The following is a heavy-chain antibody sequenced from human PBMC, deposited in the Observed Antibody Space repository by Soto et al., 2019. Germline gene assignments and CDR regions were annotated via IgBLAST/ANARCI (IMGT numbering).Heavy chain of an antibody. CDR3: ARTYGNSWYAYYLAH. CDR1: GFTFSIYW. Sequence: GGSLRLSCAASGFTFSIYWMSWVRQAPGKGLEWVANIRQDGSEKFYVDSVKGRFTVSRDNAKNSLYLQMNSLRDEDTAVYYCARTYGNSWYAYYLAHWGQGTLVTVSS. CDR2: IRQDGSEK. J-gene: IGHJ4*02. D-gene: IGHD6-13*01. V-gene: IGHV3-7*01.